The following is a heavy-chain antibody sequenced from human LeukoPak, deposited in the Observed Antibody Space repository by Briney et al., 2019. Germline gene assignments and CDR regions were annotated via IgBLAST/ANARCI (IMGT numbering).Heavy chain of an antibody. CDR2: IKEDGTET. Sequence: GGSLRLSCAASGFMFSSNWMSWVRLAPGKGLEWVANIKEDGTETYYVDSVKGRFTISRDNAKNSLYLQMNSLRAEDTAIYYCTRVGYIDDGIDYWGQGTLVTVSS. D-gene: IGHD5-24*01. CDR3: TRVGYIDDGIDY. CDR1: GFMFSSNW. J-gene: IGHJ4*02. V-gene: IGHV3-7*04.